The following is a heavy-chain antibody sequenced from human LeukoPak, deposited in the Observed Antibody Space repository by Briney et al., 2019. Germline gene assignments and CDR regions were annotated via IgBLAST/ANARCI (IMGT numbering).Heavy chain of an antibody. CDR1: GFTFSSYS. D-gene: IGHD1-14*01. CDR2: ISSSSSYI. Sequence: GGSLRLSCAASGFTFSSYSMNWVRQAPGKGLEWVSSISSSSSYIYYADSVKGRFTISRDNAKNSLYLQMNSLKTEDTAVYYCTTYPSDLYYFDYWGQGTLVTVSS. J-gene: IGHJ4*02. CDR3: TTYPSDLYYFDY. V-gene: IGHV3-21*03.